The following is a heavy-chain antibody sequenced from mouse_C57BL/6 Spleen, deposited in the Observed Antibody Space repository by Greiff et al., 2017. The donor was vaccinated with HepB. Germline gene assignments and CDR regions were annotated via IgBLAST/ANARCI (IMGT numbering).Heavy chain of an antibody. CDR3: TTGSNHGGYFDV. Sequence: DVKLQESGAELVRPGASVKLSCTASGFNIKDDYMHWVKQRPEQGLEWIGWIDPENGDTEYASKFQGKATITADTSSNTAYLQLSSLTSEDTAVYYCTTGSNHGGYFDVWGTGTTVTVSS. D-gene: IGHD2-5*01. V-gene: IGHV14-4*01. CDR1: GFNIKDDY. CDR2: IDPENGDT. J-gene: IGHJ1*03.